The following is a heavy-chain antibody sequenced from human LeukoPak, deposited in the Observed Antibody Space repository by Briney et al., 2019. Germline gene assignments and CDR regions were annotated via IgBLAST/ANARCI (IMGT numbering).Heavy chain of an antibody. J-gene: IGHJ5*02. D-gene: IGHD2-15*01. CDR1: GFTFSSYS. CDR2: ISSSSSYI. CDR3: ARGLRPKYCSGGSCFWFDP. Sequence: GGSLRLSCAASGFTFSSYSMNWVRQAPGKGLEWVSSISSSSSYIYYADSVKGRFTISRDNAKSSLYLQMNSLRAEDTAVYYCARGLRPKYCSGGSCFWFDPWGQGTLVTVSS. V-gene: IGHV3-21*01.